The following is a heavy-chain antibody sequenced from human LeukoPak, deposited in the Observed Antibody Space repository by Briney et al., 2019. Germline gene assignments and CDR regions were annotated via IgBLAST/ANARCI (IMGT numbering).Heavy chain of an antibody. Sequence: GGSLRLSCAASGFTFSSYEMNWVRQAPGKGLEWVLYISSSGSTIYYADSVKGRFTISRDNAKNSLYLQMNSLRAEDTAVYYCARDRRLQGFDYWGQGTLVTVSS. CDR1: GFTFSSYE. D-gene: IGHD4-11*01. CDR2: ISSSGSTI. V-gene: IGHV3-48*03. J-gene: IGHJ4*02. CDR3: ARDRRLQGFDY.